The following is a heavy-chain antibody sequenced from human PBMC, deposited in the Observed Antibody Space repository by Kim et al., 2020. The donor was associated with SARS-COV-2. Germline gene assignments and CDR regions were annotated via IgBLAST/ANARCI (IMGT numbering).Heavy chain of an antibody. Sequence: SVKVSCKASGGTFSSYAIRWVRQAPGQGLEWMGGIIPIFGTANYAQKVQGRVTITADESTSTAYMELSSLKSEDTAVYYCARDGITSFGVAGVGQYYFDCWGQGTLVTVSS. CDR1: GGTFSSYA. J-gene: IGHJ4*02. V-gene: IGHV1-69*13. CDR2: IIPIFGTA. D-gene: IGHD3-3*01. CDR3: ARDGITSFGVAGVGQYYFDC.